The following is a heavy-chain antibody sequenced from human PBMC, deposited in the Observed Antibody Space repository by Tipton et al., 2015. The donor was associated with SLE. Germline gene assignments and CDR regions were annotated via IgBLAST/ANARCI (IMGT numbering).Heavy chain of an antibody. CDR2: IYHSGST. V-gene: IGHV4-38-2*01. Sequence: TLSLTCAVSGYSISSGYYWGWIRQPPGKGLEWIGSIYHSGSTYYNPSLKSRVTISVDTSKNQFSLKLSSVTAADTAVYYCASGRLRYFDWLYRFDYWGQGTLVTVSS. D-gene: IGHD3-9*01. J-gene: IGHJ4*02. CDR1: GYSISSGYY. CDR3: ASGRLRYFDWLYRFDY.